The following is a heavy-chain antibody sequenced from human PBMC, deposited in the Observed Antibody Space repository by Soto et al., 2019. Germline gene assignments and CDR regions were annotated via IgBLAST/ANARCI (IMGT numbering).Heavy chain of an antibody. CDR2: ISPYTENK. Sequence: QVQLVQSGAEVKKPGASVKVSCKASGYTFTTYGLSWVRQAPGQGLEWMGWISPYTENKNNAQNLRGRVTMTTDTSTSTAYLELRALTSDDTAVYYCAVDLKGWGAFDPWGQGTLVTVSS. CDR3: AVDLKGWGAFDP. J-gene: IGHJ5*02. D-gene: IGHD3-3*02. CDR1: GYTFTTYG. V-gene: IGHV1-18*01.